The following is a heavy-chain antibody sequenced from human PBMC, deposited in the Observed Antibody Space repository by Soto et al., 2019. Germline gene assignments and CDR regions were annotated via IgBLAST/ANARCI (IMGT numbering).Heavy chain of an antibody. D-gene: IGHD1-1*01. J-gene: IGHJ6*02. CDR2: IYPGDSDT. CDR3: ARRAIPVQLERHYYYYGMDV. V-gene: IGHV5-51*01. CDR1: GYSFTSYW. Sequence: GESLKISCKGSGYSFTSYWIGWVRQMPGKGLEWMGIIYPGDSDTRYSPSFQGQVTISADKSISTAYLQWSSLKASDTAMYYCARRAIPVQLERHYYYYGMDVWGQGTTVTVSS.